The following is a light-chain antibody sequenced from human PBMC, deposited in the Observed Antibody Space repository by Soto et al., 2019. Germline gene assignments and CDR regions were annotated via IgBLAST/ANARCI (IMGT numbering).Light chain of an antibody. CDR1: QNVLYSSNNKNY. CDR3: QQHYSSPQT. V-gene: IGKV4-1*01. Sequence: DIVMTQSPDTLAVSLGERATINCKSSQNVLYSSNNKNYLAWYQQKPGQPPKLLIYWASTRESGVSDRFSGSGSGTDFTLTISSLQAEDVAAYYCQQHYSSPQTFGQGTKVEIK. CDR2: WAS. J-gene: IGKJ1*01.